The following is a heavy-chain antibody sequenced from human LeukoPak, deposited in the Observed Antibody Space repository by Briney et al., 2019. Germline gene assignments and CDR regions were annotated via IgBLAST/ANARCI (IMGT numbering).Heavy chain of an antibody. Sequence: SETLSLTCTVSGGSISSSSYYWGWIRQPPGKGLEWIGSIYYSGSTYYNPSLKSRVTISVDTSKNQFSLKLSSVTAADTAVYYCARGYYYDSSGYYTFLGFRPPLFFDYWGQGTLVTVSS. D-gene: IGHD3-22*01. CDR3: ARGYYYDSSGYYTFLGFRPPLFFDY. CDR2: IYYSGST. J-gene: IGHJ4*02. V-gene: IGHV4-39*07. CDR1: GGSISSSSYY.